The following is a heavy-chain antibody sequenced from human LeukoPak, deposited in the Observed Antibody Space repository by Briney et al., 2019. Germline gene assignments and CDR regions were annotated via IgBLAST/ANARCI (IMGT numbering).Heavy chain of an antibody. CDR3: ARGYYDSSGYRMDY. D-gene: IGHD3-22*01. CDR2: IYTSGST. Sequence: SQTLSLTCTVSGGSISSGSYYWSWIRQPAGKGLEWIGRIYTSGSTNYNPSLKSRVTISVDTSKNQFSLKLSSVTAADTAVYYCARGYYDSSGYRMDYWGQGTLVTVSS. J-gene: IGHJ4*02. CDR1: GGSISSGSYY. V-gene: IGHV4-61*02.